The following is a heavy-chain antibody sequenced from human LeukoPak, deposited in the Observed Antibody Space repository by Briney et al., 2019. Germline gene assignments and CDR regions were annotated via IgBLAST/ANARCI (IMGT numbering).Heavy chain of an antibody. J-gene: IGHJ5*02. D-gene: IGHD3-10*02. CDR3: ARGSQSYVRP. CDR1: GGTFSSYA. V-gene: IGHV1-69*04. Sequence: SVKVSCKASGGTFSSYAISWVRQAPGQGFEWMGRIIPILGIANYAQKFQGRVTITADKSTSTAYMELSSLRSEDTAVYYCARGSQSYVRPWGQGTLVTVSS. CDR2: IIPILGIA.